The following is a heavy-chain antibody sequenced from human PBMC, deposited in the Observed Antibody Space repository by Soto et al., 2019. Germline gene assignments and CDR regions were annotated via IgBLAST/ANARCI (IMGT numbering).Heavy chain of an antibody. CDR3: ARGGLTYYYDSSSDY. D-gene: IGHD3-22*01. CDR2: INHSGST. V-gene: IGHV4-34*01. J-gene: IGHJ4*02. Sequence: QVQLQQWGAGLLKPSETLSLTCAVYGGSFSGYYWSWIRQPPGKGLEWIGEINHSGSTNYNPSLKGRVTISVDTSKNQFSLKLSSVTAADTAVYYCARGGLTYYYDSSSDYWGQGTLVTVSS. CDR1: GGSFSGYY.